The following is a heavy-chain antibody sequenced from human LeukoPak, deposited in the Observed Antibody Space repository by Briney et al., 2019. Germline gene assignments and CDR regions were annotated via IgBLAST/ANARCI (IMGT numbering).Heavy chain of an antibody. J-gene: IGHJ4*02. Sequence: GGSLRLSCVGSGFTFKDYWMHWVRQAPGKGLVWVSRINPDGSDTNYADSVKDRFTISRDNAKSTLYLQMSSLRAEDTAVYYCARGYYDSSGYLWYWGQGTLVTVSS. V-gene: IGHV3-74*01. CDR2: INPDGSDT. D-gene: IGHD3-22*01. CDR1: GFTFKDYW. CDR3: ARGYYDSSGYLWY.